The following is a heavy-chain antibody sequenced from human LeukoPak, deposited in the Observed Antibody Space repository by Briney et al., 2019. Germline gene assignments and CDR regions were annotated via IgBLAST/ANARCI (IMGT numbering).Heavy chain of an antibody. J-gene: IGHJ4*02. D-gene: IGHD1-26*01. CDR1: GYTFTNYG. CDR3: ARYGGTIVGANHCFDY. CDR2: ISPSNGNT. V-gene: IGHV1-18*01. Sequence: ASVKVSCKASGYTFTNYGITWVRQAPGQGLEWMGWISPSNGNTNYVQNLQGRVTMTTDTSTSTAYMELRSLRSDDTAVYYCARYGGTIVGANHCFDYWGQGTLVTVSS.